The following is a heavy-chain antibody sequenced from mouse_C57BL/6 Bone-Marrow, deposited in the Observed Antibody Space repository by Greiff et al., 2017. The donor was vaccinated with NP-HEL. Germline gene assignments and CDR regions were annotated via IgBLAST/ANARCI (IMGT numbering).Heavy chain of an antibody. CDR3: ARGDYYPYYFDY. CDR1: GYAFTNYL. D-gene: IGHD1-1*01. Sequence: QVQLQQSGAELVRPGTSVKVSCKASGYAFTNYLIEWVKQRPGQGLEWIGVINPGSGGTNYNEKFQGKGTLTADKSSSTAYMQRSSLTSEDSAVYFCARGDYYPYYFDYWGQGTTLTVSS. V-gene: IGHV1-54*01. CDR2: INPGSGGT. J-gene: IGHJ2*01.